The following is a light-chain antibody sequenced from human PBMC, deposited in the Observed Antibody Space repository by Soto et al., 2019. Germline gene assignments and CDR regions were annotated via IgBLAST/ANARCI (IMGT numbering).Light chain of an antibody. V-gene: IGLV4-69*01. Sequence: QPVLTQSPSASASLGASVKLTCTLSSGHTSYTIAWHQQQPEKGLRYLMKLNSDGSHYKGDGIPDRFSGSSSGAEGYLTISSLQSEDEADYYCQTWGTGIVIFGGGTKLTVL. J-gene: IGLJ2*01. CDR3: QTWGTGIVI. CDR2: LNSDGSH. CDR1: SGHTSYT.